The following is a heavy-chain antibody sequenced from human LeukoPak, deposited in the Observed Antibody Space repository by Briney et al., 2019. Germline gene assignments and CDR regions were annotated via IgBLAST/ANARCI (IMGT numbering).Heavy chain of an antibody. Sequence: ASVKVSCKASGGTFSSYAISWVRQATGQGLEWMGWINPNSGGTNYAQKFQGRVTMTRDTSISTAYMELSRLRSDDTAVYYCAREGYCSSTSCYIYFQHWGQGTLVTVSS. CDR2: INPNSGGT. CDR1: GGTFSSYA. CDR3: AREGYCSSTSCYIYFQH. J-gene: IGHJ1*01. D-gene: IGHD2-2*02. V-gene: IGHV1-2*02.